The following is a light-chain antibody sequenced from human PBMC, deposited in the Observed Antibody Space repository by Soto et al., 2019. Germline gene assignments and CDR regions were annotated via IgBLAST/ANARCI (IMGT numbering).Light chain of an antibody. CDR3: QQSYSTPT. Sequence: IQLTQSPSSLSASVGDRFTITCRASQSISSYLNWYQQKPGKATKLLIYAASSLQSGVPSRCSSSGSGTDFTLTISSLQPEAFATYYCQQSYSTPTFGGGTQVDIK. CDR2: AAS. CDR1: QSISSY. J-gene: IGKJ4*01. V-gene: IGKV1-39*01.